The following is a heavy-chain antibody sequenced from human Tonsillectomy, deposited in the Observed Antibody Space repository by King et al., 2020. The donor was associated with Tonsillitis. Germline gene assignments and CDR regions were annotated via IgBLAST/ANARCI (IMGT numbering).Heavy chain of an antibody. J-gene: IGHJ4*02. Sequence: VQLVESGGGVVQPGRSLRLSCAASGFSFSNYGMHWVRQSPGKGLEWVAFISYDESYRYYADSVKGRFTISRDNSKNTLYLQVNSLRAEDTAVYYCATDWTLGWELLEFYFDNWGQGTLVTVSS. CDR3: ATDWTLGWELLEFYFDN. CDR2: ISYDESYR. V-gene: IGHV3-30*03. D-gene: IGHD4-23*01. CDR1: GFSFSNYG.